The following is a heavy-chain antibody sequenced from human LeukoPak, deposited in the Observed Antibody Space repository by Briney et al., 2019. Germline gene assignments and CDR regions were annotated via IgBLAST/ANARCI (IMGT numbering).Heavy chain of an antibody. J-gene: IGHJ4*02. V-gene: IGHV4-34*01. CDR3: ARAPPYYDSSGYYFDY. CDR2: INHSGST. CDR1: GGSFSGYY. D-gene: IGHD3-22*01. Sequence: PSETLSLTCAVYGGSFSGYYWSWIRQPPGKGLEWIGEINHSGSTNYNPSLKSRVTISVDTSKNQFSLKLSSVTAADTAVYYCARAPPYYDSSGYYFDYWGQGTLVTVSS.